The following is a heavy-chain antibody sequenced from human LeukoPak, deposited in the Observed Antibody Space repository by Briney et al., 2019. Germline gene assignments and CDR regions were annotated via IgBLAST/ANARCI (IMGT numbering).Heavy chain of an antibody. CDR1: GFTFSNYA. CDR2: ISYDRSNK. Sequence: GGSLRLSCAASGFTFSNYAMHWVRQAPGKGLEWVAVISYDRSNKYYADSVKGRFTISRDNSKNTLYLQMNSLRAEDTAVYYCARGAGYNYPYHFDYWGQGTLVTVSS. D-gene: IGHD5-24*01. V-gene: IGHV3-30-3*01. CDR3: ARGAGYNYPYHFDY. J-gene: IGHJ4*02.